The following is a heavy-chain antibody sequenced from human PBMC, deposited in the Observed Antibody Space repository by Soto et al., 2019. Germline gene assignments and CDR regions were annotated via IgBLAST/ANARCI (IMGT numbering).Heavy chain of an antibody. J-gene: IGHJ4*02. CDR1: GASISSGDYY. CDR3: ASASYDSSTYYLDY. D-gene: IGHD3-22*01. V-gene: IGHV4-30-4*01. CDR2: IYYSGST. Sequence: QVQLQESGPGLVKPSQTLSLTCTVSGASISSGDYYWTWIRQPPGKGLEWIGSIYYSGSTSYNPALKRRVTISVDTSNNQFFLKLSSVTAADTAVYYCASASYDSSTYYLDYWGQGTLGTGSS.